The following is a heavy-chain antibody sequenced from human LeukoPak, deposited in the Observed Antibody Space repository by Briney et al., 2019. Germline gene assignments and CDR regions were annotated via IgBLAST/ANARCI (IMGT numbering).Heavy chain of an antibody. CDR3: TSRGDSSGYSYPFDY. CDR1: GFTFSGSA. Sequence: GGSLRLSCAASGFTFSGSAMHWVRQASGKGLEWVGRIRSKANSYATAYAASVKGRFTLSRDDSKSTAYLQMDSLKTEDTAVYYCTSRGDSSGYSYPFDYWGHGTLVTVSS. J-gene: IGHJ4*01. D-gene: IGHD3-22*01. CDR2: IRSKANSYAT. V-gene: IGHV3-73*01.